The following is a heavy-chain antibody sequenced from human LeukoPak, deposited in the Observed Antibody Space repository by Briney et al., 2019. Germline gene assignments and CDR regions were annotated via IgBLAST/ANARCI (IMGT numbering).Heavy chain of an antibody. D-gene: IGHD1-1*01. Sequence: ASVKVSCKASGYTFTADYYIHWVRQAPGQGLEWMGWINPNSGGTNYVQKFQGRVTMTRDTSKNQFSLKLSSVTAADTAVYYCARDSHWHPYYYYMDVWGKGTTVTVSS. J-gene: IGHJ6*03. CDR1: GYTFTADYY. CDR2: INPNSGGT. CDR3: ARDSHWHPYYYYMDV. V-gene: IGHV1-2*02.